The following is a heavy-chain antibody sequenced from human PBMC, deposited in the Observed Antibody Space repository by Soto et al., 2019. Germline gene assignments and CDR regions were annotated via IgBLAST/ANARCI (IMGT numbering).Heavy chain of an antibody. Sequence: PGASLRLSCAASGFTFSSYGMHWVRQAPGKGLEWVAVISYDGSNKYYADSVKGRFTISRDNSKNTLSLQMNSLRAEDTAVYYCAKVRWKDRFGLLVDPGAFDIWGQGTMVTV. V-gene: IGHV3-30*18. J-gene: IGHJ3*02. CDR2: ISYDGSNK. D-gene: IGHD3-22*01. CDR3: AKVRWKDRFGLLVDPGAFDI. CDR1: GFTFSSYG.